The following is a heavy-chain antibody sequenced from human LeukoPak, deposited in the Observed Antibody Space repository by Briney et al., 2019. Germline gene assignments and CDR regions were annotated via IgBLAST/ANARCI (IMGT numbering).Heavy chain of an antibody. Sequence: ASVKVSCNASGYTFTSYDINWVRQATGQGLEWMGWMNPNSANADYAQKFQGRVTITRNTSISTAYMELSSLRFEDTAVYYCARRRVGTHFDYWGQGTLVTVSS. D-gene: IGHD1-14*01. CDR3: ARRRVGTHFDY. CDR1: GYTFTSYD. CDR2: MNPNSANA. V-gene: IGHV1-8*03. J-gene: IGHJ4*02.